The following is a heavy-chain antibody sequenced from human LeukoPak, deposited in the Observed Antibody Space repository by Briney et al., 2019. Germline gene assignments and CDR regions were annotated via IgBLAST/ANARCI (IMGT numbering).Heavy chain of an antibody. CDR3: AKAIYYDILTGQDY. V-gene: IGHV3-30*02. Sequence: GGSLRLSCAASGFTFSSYGMYWVRQAPGKGLEWVAFIRYDGSNKYYADSVKGRFTISRDNSKNTLYLQMNSLRAEDTAVYYCAKAIYYDILTGQDYWGQGTLVTVSS. D-gene: IGHD3-9*01. J-gene: IGHJ4*02. CDR2: IRYDGSNK. CDR1: GFTFSSYG.